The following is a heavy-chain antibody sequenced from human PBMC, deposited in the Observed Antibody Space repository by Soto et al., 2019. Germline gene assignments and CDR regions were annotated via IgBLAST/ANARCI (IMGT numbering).Heavy chain of an antibody. Sequence: GGALRISCAAAGFTFRGYHMDWVPPATGKSLEWVSAIGTAGDTYYPGSVKGRFTISRENAKNSLYLQMNSLRAGDTAVYYCARVQSMLRFLEEGSYYMDVWGKGTTVTVSS. CDR1: GFTFRGYH. D-gene: IGHD3-3*01. J-gene: IGHJ6*03. CDR2: IGTAGDT. V-gene: IGHV3-13*01. CDR3: ARVQSMLRFLEEGSYYMDV.